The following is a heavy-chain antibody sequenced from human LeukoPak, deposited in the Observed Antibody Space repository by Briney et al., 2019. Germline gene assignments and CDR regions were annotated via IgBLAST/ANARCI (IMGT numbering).Heavy chain of an antibody. D-gene: IGHD3-10*01. Sequence: GVSLRLSCAASGFAFSSYWMDWVRQAPGKGLEWVANIKPDGSEKHFVDSVRRRFTLSRDNAKDSLYLQMNSLRAEDTAVYYCVRGSSGTVVRGVAWAWFDPWGQGTLVTVSS. J-gene: IGHJ5*02. CDR2: IKPDGSEK. CDR1: GFAFSSYW. V-gene: IGHV3-7*05. CDR3: VRGSSGTVVRGVAWAWFDP.